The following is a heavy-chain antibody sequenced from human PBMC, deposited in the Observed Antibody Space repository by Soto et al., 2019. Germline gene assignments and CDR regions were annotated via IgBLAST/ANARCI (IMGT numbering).Heavy chain of an antibody. CDR2: IKSKTDGGTT. D-gene: IGHD3-16*02. Sequence: GGSLRLSCAASGFTFSNAWMSWVRQAPGKGLEWVGRIKSKTDGGTTDYAAPVKGRFTISRDDSKNTLYLQMNSLKTEDTAVYYCTTGVTFGGVIAKFRYPANYWGQGTLVTVSS. CDR3: TTGVTFGGVIAKFRYPANY. CDR1: GFTFSNAW. J-gene: IGHJ4*02. V-gene: IGHV3-15*01.